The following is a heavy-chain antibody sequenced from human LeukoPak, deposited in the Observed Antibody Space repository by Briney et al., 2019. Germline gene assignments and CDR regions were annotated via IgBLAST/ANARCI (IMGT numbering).Heavy chain of an antibody. Sequence: GGSLRLSCAASGFTLSSYWMTWVRQAPGKGLEWVASIKEDGSDKSYVGSVKGRFTISRDSATNSLSLQMSSLRADDTAVYYCAKGGGRFEDWGQGTLVTVSS. J-gene: IGHJ4*02. CDR3: AKGGGRFED. V-gene: IGHV3-7*05. D-gene: IGHD2-15*01. CDR1: GFTLSSYW. CDR2: IKEDGSDK.